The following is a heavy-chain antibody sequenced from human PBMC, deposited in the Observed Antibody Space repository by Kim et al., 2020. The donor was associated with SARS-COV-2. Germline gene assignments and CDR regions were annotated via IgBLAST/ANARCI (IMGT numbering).Heavy chain of an antibody. D-gene: IGHD3-10*01. CDR1: GGSISSGGYS. V-gene: IGHV4-30-2*01. Sequence: SETLSLTCAVSGGSISSGGYSWSWIRQPPGKGLEWIGYIYHSGSTYYNPSLKSRVTISVDRSKNQFSLKLSSVTAADTAVYYCAREDPSWFGDQGGMDVWGQGTTVTVSS. CDR3: AREDPSWFGDQGGMDV. J-gene: IGHJ6*02. CDR2: IYHSGST.